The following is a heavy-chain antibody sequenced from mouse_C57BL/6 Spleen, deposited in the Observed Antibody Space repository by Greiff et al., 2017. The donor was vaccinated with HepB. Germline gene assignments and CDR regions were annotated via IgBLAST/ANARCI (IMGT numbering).Heavy chain of an antibody. CDR2: ISSGSSTI. J-gene: IGHJ2*01. CDR1: GFTFSDYG. CDR3: ARGRPDY. V-gene: IGHV5-17*01. Sequence: VQLKQSGGGLVKPGGSLKLSCAASGFTFSDYGMHWVRQAPEKGLEWVAYISSGSSTIYYADTVKGRYTISRDNAKNTLFLQMTSLRSEDTAMYYCARGRPDYWGQGTTLTVSS.